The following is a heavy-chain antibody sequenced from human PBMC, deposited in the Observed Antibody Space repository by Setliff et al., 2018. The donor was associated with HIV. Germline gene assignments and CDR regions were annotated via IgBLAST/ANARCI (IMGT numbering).Heavy chain of an antibody. CDR3: ARFPGSLTYFDY. J-gene: IGHJ4*02. V-gene: IGHV4-39*07. Sequence: SSETLSLTCTVSGGSIISSSYYWAWIRQPPGKGLEWIGTMYYRGSTNYNPSLKSRVTMSVDTSKNHFSLTLNSVTAADTAVYYCARFPGSLTYFDYWGQGTLVTVSS. CDR2: MYYRGST. D-gene: IGHD3-10*01. CDR1: GGSIISSSYY.